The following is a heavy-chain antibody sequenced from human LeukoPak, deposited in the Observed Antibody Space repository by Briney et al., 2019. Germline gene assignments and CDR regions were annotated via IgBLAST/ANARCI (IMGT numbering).Heavy chain of an antibody. CDR1: GGSISSGGYY. CDR2: IYYSGST. CDR3: AGTSIAYEFFDY. Sequence: PSQTLSLTCTVSGGSISSGGYYWSWIRQRPGKGLEWIGYIYYSGSTYYNPSLKSRVTISVDTSKNQFSLKLSSVTAADTAVYYCAGTSIAYEFFDYWGQGTLVTVSS. V-gene: IGHV4-31*03. J-gene: IGHJ4*02. D-gene: IGHD6-6*01.